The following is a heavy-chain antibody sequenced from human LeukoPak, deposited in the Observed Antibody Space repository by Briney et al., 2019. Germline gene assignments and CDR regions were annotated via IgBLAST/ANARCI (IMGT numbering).Heavy chain of an antibody. J-gene: IGHJ4*02. Sequence: ASVKVSCKASGYTFTHYYIHWVRQAPGQGLEWMGLINPNSGGTNYAQKFQGRVTMTRDTSISTAYMELSRLRSDDTAVYYCARVYYDSSGYYFVDFDYWGQGTLVTVSS. CDR3: ARVYYDSSGYYFVDFDY. CDR1: GYTFTHYY. V-gene: IGHV1-2*06. CDR2: INPNSGGT. D-gene: IGHD3-22*01.